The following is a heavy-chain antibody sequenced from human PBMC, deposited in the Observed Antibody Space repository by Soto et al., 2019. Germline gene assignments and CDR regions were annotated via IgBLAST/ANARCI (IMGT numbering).Heavy chain of an antibody. J-gene: IGHJ4*02. CDR2: IDWDDDK. V-gene: IGHV2-70*11. CDR1: GFSLSTSGMC. CDR3: ARIRSGYAVFDY. D-gene: IGHD5-12*01. Sequence: GSGPTLVNPTQTLTLTCTFSGFSLSTSGMCVSWIRQPPGKALEWLARIDWDDDKYYSTSLKTRLTISKDTSKNQVVLTMTNMDPVDTATYYCARIRSGYAVFDYWGQGTLVTVSS.